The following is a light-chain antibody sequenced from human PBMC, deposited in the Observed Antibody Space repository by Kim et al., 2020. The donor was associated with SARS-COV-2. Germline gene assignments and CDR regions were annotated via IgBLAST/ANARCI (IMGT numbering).Light chain of an antibody. V-gene: IGKV3-20*01. CDR1: QSISTN. CDR2: GAS. CDR3: HQYAGAPWT. Sequence: LSPWERATLSCRDSQSISTNVVCTHHKPGQSPRLLSHGASSRATLIPDMSIGSGSGTDFSLSITGLEPEDFAVYYCHQYAGAPWTLGQGTKVDIK. J-gene: IGKJ1*01.